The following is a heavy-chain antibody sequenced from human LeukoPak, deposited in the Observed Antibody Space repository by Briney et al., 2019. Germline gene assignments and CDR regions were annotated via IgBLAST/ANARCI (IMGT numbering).Heavy chain of an antibody. CDR3: ARVGFGYSSSWSGY. CDR2: INHSGST. CDR1: GGSFSGYY. Sequence: SETLSLTCAVYGGSFSGYYWSWIRRPPGKGLEWIGEINHSGSTNYNPSLKSRVTISVDTSKNQFSLKLSSVTAADTAVYYCARVGFGYSSSWSGYWGQGTLVTVSS. V-gene: IGHV4-34*01. J-gene: IGHJ4*02. D-gene: IGHD6-13*01.